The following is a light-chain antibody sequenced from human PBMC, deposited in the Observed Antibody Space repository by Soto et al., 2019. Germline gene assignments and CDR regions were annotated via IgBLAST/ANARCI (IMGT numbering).Light chain of an antibody. V-gene: IGKV3-15*01. CDR2: GAS. CDR3: QQYNNWPWT. Sequence: EIVMTQSPATLSVSPGERATLSCRASQSVSSNLAWYQQKPGQAPRLLIHGASTRAPGFPARFSGSGSGTDFTLTISSLQSEDFAVYYCQQYNNWPWTFGQGTKV. CDR1: QSVSSN. J-gene: IGKJ1*01.